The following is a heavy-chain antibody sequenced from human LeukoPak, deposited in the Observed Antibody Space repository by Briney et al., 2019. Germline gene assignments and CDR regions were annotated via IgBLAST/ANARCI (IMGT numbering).Heavy chain of an antibody. V-gene: IGHV4-59*01. D-gene: IGHD3-22*01. Sequence: SETLSLTCTVSGGSISNYYWSWIRQPPGKGLEWIGYIYYSGSTNYNPSLKSRVTISVDTSKNQFSLKLSSVTAADTAVYYCARVSYFDSSGYYPKYLDYWGQGTLVTVSP. J-gene: IGHJ4*02. CDR1: GGSISNYY. CDR3: ARVSYFDSSGYYPKYLDY. CDR2: IYYSGST.